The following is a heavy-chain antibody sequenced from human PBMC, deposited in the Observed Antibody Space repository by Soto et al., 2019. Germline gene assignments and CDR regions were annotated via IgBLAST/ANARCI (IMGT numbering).Heavy chain of an antibody. CDR3: SRFIMVGGWFDPNYYHGMDV. J-gene: IGHJ6*02. Sequence: QVQLVQSGAEVKKPGASVTVSCKTSVYTFSNYGINWVRQAPGQGLEWMGWISGYNGNTNYAQTVQGRVTMTTDTSTGTVYMELRSLKSDDTAIYYCSRFIMVGGWFDPNYYHGMDVWGQGTRVTVSS. CDR2: ISGYNGNT. CDR1: VYTFSNYG. V-gene: IGHV1-18*01. D-gene: IGHD6-19*01.